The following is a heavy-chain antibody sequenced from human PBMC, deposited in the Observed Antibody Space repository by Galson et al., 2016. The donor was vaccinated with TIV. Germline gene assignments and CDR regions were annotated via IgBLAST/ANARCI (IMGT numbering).Heavy chain of an antibody. D-gene: IGHD3-22*01. CDR2: ITAIFRTA. CDR1: GVTFNSYA. V-gene: IGHV1-69*13. Sequence: QSGAEVKKPGASVKVSCKASGVTFNSYAISWVRQAPGQGLEWMGGITAIFRTANYAQKFQGRVTITADESTSTAYMDLSSLRSEDTAVYYCARGRNYYESGAYWDWGQGTLVTVSS. CDR3: ARGRNYYESGAYWD. J-gene: IGHJ4*02.